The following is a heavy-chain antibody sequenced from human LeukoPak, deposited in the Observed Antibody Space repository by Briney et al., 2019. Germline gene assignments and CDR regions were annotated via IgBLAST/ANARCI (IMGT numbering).Heavy chain of an antibody. CDR1: GYTFTGYY. V-gene: IGHV1-2*02. D-gene: IGHD3-22*01. Sequence: GASVKVSCKASGYTFTGYYIHWVRQAPGQGLEWMGWINPNTGGTDYTQKFQGRVTMTRDTSISTAYMELSRLRSDDTAVYYCARDPRLNSYDTSGYYYYYMDVWGKGTTVTISS. J-gene: IGHJ6*03. CDR3: ARDPRLNSYDTSGYYYYYMDV. CDR2: INPNTGGT.